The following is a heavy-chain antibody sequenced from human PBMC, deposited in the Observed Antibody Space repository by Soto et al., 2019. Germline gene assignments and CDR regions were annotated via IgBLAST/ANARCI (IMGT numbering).Heavy chain of an antibody. J-gene: IGHJ3*02. V-gene: IGHV1-46*01. Sequence: SVTVSCTASGSTFTRYYMHWVRKATGQGLEWMGIINPSGGSTSYAQKFQGRVTMTRDTSTSTVYMELSSLRSEDTAVYYCAREGYCSSTSCYTLGAFDIWGQGTMVTVS. D-gene: IGHD2-2*02. CDR1: GSTFTRYY. CDR2: INPSGGST. CDR3: AREGYCSSTSCYTLGAFDI.